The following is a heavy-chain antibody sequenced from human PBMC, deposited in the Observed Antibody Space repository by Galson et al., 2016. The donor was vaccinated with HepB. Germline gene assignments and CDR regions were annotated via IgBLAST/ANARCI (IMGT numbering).Heavy chain of an antibody. CDR2: INSDGSST. J-gene: IGHJ4*02. Sequence: SLRLSCAASGFTFSTYWMHWVRQAPGKGLEWVSRINSDGSSTTYADSVEGRVTISRDNSKKTLYLQMNSLTVDDTAVYYCAKGQVVWGSGLAPFGSWGQGTLVTVSS. CDR3: AKGQVVWGSGLAPFGS. D-gene: IGHD3-16*01. CDR1: GFTFSTYW. V-gene: IGHV3-74*01.